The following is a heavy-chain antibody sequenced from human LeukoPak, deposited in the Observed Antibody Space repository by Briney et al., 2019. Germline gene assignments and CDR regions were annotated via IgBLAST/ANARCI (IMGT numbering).Heavy chain of an antibody. J-gene: IGHJ4*02. D-gene: IGHD6-13*01. CDR1: GSFFSTYA. CDR3: ARGLTSSWFPDH. Sequence: GGSLRLSCAASGSFFSTYAMHWVRQAPGKGLEWVAVISYDGSNKYYADSVKGRFTISRDNSKNTLYLQMNSLRVEGTALYYCARGLTSSWFPDHWGQGTLVTVSA. CDR2: ISYDGSNK. V-gene: IGHV3-30*04.